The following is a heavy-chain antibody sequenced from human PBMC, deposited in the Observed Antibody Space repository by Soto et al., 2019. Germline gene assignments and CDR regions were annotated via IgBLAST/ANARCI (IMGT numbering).Heavy chain of an antibody. CDR3: APRAYGD. V-gene: IGHV3-23*01. CDR1: GFTFASYA. CDR2: ISSSGGTT. J-gene: IGHJ4*02. D-gene: IGHD3-16*01. Sequence: EAQLLESGGGLVQPGGSLRLSCAASGFTFASYAMNWVRQAPGKGLEWVSAISSSGGTTYYADSVKGRFTISRDNSKNTLYLQMNSLRAEDTAVYYCAPRAYGDWSQGTQYTVSS.